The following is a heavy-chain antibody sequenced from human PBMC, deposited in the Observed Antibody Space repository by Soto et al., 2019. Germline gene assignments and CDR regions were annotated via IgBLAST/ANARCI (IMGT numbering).Heavy chain of an antibody. CDR1: GFTFSSYG. V-gene: IGHV3-33*01. CDR2: IWYDGSNK. Sequence: LRLSCAASGFTFSSYGMHWVRQTPGKGLEWVAVIWYDGSNKYYADSVKGRFTISRDNSKNTLYLQMNSLRAEDTAVYYCARDPETGTSYWFDPWGQGTLVTVSS. J-gene: IGHJ5*02. D-gene: IGHD1-1*01. CDR3: ARDPETGTSYWFDP.